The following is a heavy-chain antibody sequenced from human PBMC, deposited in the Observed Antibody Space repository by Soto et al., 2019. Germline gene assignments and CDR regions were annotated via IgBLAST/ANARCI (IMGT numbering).Heavy chain of an antibody. CDR2: FDPEDGET. CDR1: GYTLTELS. CDR3: ATGRFGEDYYMDV. J-gene: IGHJ6*03. V-gene: IGHV1-24*01. Sequence: QVQLVQSGAEVKKPGASVKVSCKVSGYTLTELSMHWVRQAPGKGLEWMGRFDPEDGETIYAQKFQGRVTMTGDTSTDTAYMDLSSLRSEDTAVYYCATGRFGEDYYMDVWGKGTTVTVSS. D-gene: IGHD3-10*01.